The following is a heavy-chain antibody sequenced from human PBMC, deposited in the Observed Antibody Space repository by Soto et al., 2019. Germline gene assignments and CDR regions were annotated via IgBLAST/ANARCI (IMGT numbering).Heavy chain of an antibody. CDR2: ISGSAATT. V-gene: IGHV3-23*01. CDR1: GFTVSSYA. CDR3: ARDRSYYDSSGSYSPPY. D-gene: IGHD3-22*01. J-gene: IGHJ4*02. Sequence: ESGGGLVQPGGSLRLSCAASGFTVSSYAMNWVRQAPGKGLEWVSAISGSAATTHFADSVKGRFTISRDNSKNTLYLQMNSLRAEDTAVYYCARDRSYYDSSGSYSPPYWGQGTLVTVSS.